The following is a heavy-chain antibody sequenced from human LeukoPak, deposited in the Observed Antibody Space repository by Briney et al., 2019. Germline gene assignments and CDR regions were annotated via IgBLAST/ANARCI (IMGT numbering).Heavy chain of an antibody. D-gene: IGHD3-22*01. J-gene: IGHJ4*02. V-gene: IGHV1-69*02. CDR2: IIPILGIA. CDR1: GGTFSSYT. Sequence: SVKVSCKASGGTFSSYTISWVRQAPGQGLEWIGRIIPILGIANYAQKFQGRVTVTADKSTSTAYMELSSLRSEDTAVYYCANSGDFYDSSYYFDYWGQGTLVTVSS. CDR3: ANSGDFYDSSYYFDY.